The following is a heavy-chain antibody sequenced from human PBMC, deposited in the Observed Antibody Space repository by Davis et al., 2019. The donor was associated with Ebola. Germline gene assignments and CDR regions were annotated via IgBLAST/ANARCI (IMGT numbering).Heavy chain of an antibody. Sequence: WGSLRLSCAASGFTFSSYGMHWVRQAPGKGLEWVAVIWYDGSNKYYADSVKGRFTISRDNSKNTLYLQMNSLRAEDTAVYYCARGEYGSGSYYKPPNFRYWGQGTLVTVSS. CDR2: IWYDGSNK. CDR1: GFTFSSYG. J-gene: IGHJ4*02. V-gene: IGHV3-30*19. D-gene: IGHD3-10*01. CDR3: ARGEYGSGSYYKPPNFRY.